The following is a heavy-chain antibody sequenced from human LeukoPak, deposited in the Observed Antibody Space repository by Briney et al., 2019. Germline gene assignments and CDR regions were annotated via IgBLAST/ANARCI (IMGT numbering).Heavy chain of an antibody. J-gene: IGHJ4*02. D-gene: IGHD3-22*01. Sequence: GGTLRLSCAASGFTFSSYWMSWVRQAPGKGLEWVANIKQDGSEKYYVDSVKGRFTISRDNAKNTLYLQMNSLRAEDTAVYYCARDQRIQVGVVVVNAEDYWGQGTLVTVSS. V-gene: IGHV3-7*01. CDR1: GFTFSSYW. CDR3: ARDQRIQVGVVVVNAEDY. CDR2: IKQDGSEK.